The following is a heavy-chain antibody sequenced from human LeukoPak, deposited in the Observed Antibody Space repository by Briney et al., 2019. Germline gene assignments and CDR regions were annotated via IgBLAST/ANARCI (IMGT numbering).Heavy chain of an antibody. CDR3: AKDATWGYYYYMDV. V-gene: IGHV3-23*01. CDR1: GFTFSSYA. Sequence: GGSLRLSCAASGFTFSSYAMSWVRQPPGKGLEWVSAISGSGGSTYYADSVKGRFTISRDNSKNTLYLQMNSLRAEDTAVYYCAKDATWGYYYYMDVWGKGTTVTVSS. D-gene: IGHD3-16*01. CDR2: ISGSGGST. J-gene: IGHJ6*03.